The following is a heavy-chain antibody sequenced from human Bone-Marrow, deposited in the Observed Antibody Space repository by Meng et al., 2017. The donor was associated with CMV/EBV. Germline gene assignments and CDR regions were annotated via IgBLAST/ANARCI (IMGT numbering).Heavy chain of an antibody. D-gene: IGHD3-10*01. J-gene: IGHJ4*02. CDR3: AKDIMPATIRGFGH. CDR2: VPYDGSKN. Sequence: GESLKISCVGSGFTFNYYGIHWVRQAPAKGLEWVAFVPYDGSKNYYADSVKGRFTVSRDNSKNTLHLQMNSLRPEDTALYFWAKDIMPATIRGFGHWGQGTLVTVSS. V-gene: IGHV3-30*02. CDR1: GFTFNYYG.